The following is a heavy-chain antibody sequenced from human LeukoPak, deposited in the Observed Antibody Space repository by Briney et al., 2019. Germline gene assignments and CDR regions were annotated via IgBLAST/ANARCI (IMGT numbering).Heavy chain of an antibody. V-gene: IGHV3-23*01. J-gene: IGHJ4*02. CDR3: AKAPDYGDYGAPFDY. Sequence: GGSLRLSCAASGFTFSSYAMSWVRQAPGKGLEWVSAISASGGSTYYADSVKGRFTISRDYSKNTLYLQMNSLRAEDTAVYYCAKAPDYGDYGAPFDYWGQGTLVTVSS. CDR1: GFTFSSYA. CDR2: ISASGGST. D-gene: IGHD4-17*01.